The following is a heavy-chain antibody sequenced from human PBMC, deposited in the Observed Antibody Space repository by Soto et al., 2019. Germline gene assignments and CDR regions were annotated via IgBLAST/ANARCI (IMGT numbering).Heavy chain of an antibody. CDR3: AGTGFTRPCAFDI. CDR2: IYYSGNT. D-gene: IGHD1-1*01. CDR1: GASISSSY. J-gene: IGHJ3*02. V-gene: IGHV4-59*03. Sequence: QVQLQESGPGPVKPSETLSLTCTVSGASISSSYWRWIRQPPGEGLEWIGYIYYSGNTNYNPSLKSRVTISVDTSKNQFSLKLNSVTAADTAVYYCAGTGFTRPCAFDIWGQGTMVTVSS.